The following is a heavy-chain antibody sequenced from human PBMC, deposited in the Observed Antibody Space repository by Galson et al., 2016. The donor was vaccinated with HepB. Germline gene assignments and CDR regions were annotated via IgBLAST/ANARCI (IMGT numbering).Heavy chain of an antibody. CDR1: GGSITTTSFY. D-gene: IGHD3-22*01. CDR3: AGESSSGSPSRLDY. Sequence: SETLSLTCSVSGGSITTTSFYWAWIRQPPGKGLEWIGNIYHTGSTYYNPSLKSRVILSVDTSKNQFSLKLTSVTAAGTAVYYCAGESSSGSPSRLDYWGQGTLVTVSS. V-gene: IGHV4-39*07. J-gene: IGHJ4*02. CDR2: IYHTGST.